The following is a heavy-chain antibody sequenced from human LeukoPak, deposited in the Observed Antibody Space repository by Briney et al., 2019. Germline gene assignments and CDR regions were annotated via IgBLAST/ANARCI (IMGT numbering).Heavy chain of an antibody. D-gene: IGHD5-18*01. CDR2: ISGSGGST. V-gene: IGHV3-23*01. CDR3: AKGIPLWDGYVFDY. Sequence: GGSLRLSCAASGFTFSSYAMSRVRQAPGKGLEWISGISGSGGSTYYADSVKGRFTISRDNSKNTLYLQMNSLRAEDTAVYYCAKGIPLWDGYVFDYWGQGTLVTVSS. J-gene: IGHJ4*02. CDR1: GFTFSSYA.